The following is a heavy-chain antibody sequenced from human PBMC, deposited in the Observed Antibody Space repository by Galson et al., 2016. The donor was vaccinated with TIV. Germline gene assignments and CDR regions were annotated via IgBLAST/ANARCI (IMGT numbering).Heavy chain of an antibody. Sequence: SLRLSCAASGITSRSYWLSWVRQAPGKGLEWVANIKEDGTEKYYVDSVKGRFTISRDNNAKNSLYLQMNCLRDEDTAVYYCARDSSGWSFDYWGQGTLVTVSS. CDR3: ARDSSGWSFDY. CDR1: GITSRSYW. J-gene: IGHJ4*02. V-gene: IGHV3-7*01. CDR2: IKEDGTEK. D-gene: IGHD6-19*01.